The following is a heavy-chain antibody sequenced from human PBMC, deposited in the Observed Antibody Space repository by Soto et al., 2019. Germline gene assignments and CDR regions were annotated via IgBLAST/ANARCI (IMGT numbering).Heavy chain of an antibody. Sequence: SVKVSCKASGGTFSSYAISWVRQAPGQGLEWMGGIIPIFGTANYAQKFQGRVTITADKSTSTAYMELSSLRSEDTAVYYCAREIPDYYDSSGPGSAFDIWGQGTMVTVSS. J-gene: IGHJ3*02. V-gene: IGHV1-69*06. D-gene: IGHD3-22*01. CDR3: AREIPDYYDSSGPGSAFDI. CDR2: IIPIFGTA. CDR1: GGTFSSYA.